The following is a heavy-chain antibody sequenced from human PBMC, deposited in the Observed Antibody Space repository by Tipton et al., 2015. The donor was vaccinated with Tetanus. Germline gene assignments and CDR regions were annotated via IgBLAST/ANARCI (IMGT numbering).Heavy chain of an antibody. V-gene: IGHV4-59*01. CDR1: DGSSRNYY. D-gene: IGHD3-10*01. CDR2: IYSSGSA. CDR3: AGSQSWFAFDI. Sequence: VSDGSSRNYYWSWIRQPPGKGLEWIGNIYSSGSANYNPPLRSRVTISVAASKDRFSLKMISVTPADTAVYYCAGSQSWFAFDIWGQGTIVTVSS. J-gene: IGHJ3*02.